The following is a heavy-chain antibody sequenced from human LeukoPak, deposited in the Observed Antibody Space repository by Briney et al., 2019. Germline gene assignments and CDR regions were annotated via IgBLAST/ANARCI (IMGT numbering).Heavy chain of an antibody. Sequence: PGGSLRLSCVASGFIFSSYAMSWVRQAPGKGLEWVSAISGSGVSTYYADSVKGRFTISRDNSKNTLYLQMNSLRAEDTAVYYCAKESYGSVPLYGMDVWGQGTTVTVSS. V-gene: IGHV3-23*01. J-gene: IGHJ6*02. CDR1: GFIFSSYA. D-gene: IGHD3-10*01. CDR2: ISGSGVST. CDR3: AKESYGSVPLYGMDV.